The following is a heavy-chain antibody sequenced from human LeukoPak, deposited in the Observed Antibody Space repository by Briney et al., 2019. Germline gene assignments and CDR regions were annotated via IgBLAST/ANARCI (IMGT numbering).Heavy chain of an antibody. CDR1: GFTFSSYA. J-gene: IGHJ1*01. D-gene: IGHD2-21*02. CDR3: ARDPKVVVVTAIGYFQH. CDR2: ISYDGSNK. Sequence: GGSLRLSCAASGFTFSSYAMHWVRQAPGKGLEWVAVISYDGSNKYYADSVKGRFTISRDNSKNTLYLQMNSLRAEDTAVYYCARDPKVVVVTAIGYFQHWGQGTLVTVSS. V-gene: IGHV3-30*04.